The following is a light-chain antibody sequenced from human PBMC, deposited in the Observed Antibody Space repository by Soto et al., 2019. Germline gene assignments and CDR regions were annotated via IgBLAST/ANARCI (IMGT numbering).Light chain of an antibody. V-gene: IGKV3D-15*01. CDR3: QQYKNWPAIT. CDR1: RSVSSN. J-gene: IGKJ5*01. CDR2: GPS. Sequence: EIGMTQSPAPLSASPGERATLSCRASRSVSSNLAWYQQKPGQAPRLLIYGPSTRATGIPARFSGSGSGTEFTLTISSLQSEDFAIYYCQQYKNWPAITFGQGTRLEIK.